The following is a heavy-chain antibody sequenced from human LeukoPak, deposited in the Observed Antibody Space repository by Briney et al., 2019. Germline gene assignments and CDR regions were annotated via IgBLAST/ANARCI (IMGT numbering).Heavy chain of an antibody. Sequence: PGGSLRLSCAASGFTFSSYAMSWVRQAPGKGLEWVSAISGSSGSTYYADSVKGRFTISRDNSKNTLYLQMNSLRAEDTAVYYCAKDRKGSQLTGYSYGRPYYYYGMDVWGQGTTVTVSS. V-gene: IGHV3-23*01. CDR2: ISGSSGST. J-gene: IGHJ6*02. D-gene: IGHD5-18*01. CDR1: GFTFSSYA. CDR3: AKDRKGSQLTGYSYGRPYYYYGMDV.